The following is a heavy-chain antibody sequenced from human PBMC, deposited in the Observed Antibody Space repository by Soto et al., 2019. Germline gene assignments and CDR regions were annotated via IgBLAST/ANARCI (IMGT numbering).Heavy chain of an antibody. V-gene: IGHV4-31*03. J-gene: IGHJ4*02. D-gene: IGHD3-10*01. CDR3: ARSNRGLYYFDY. CDR2: IYYSGST. CDR1: GGSISSGGYY. Sequence: SETLSLTCTVSGGSISSGGYYWSWIRQHPGKGLEWIGYIYYSGSTYYNPSLKSRVTISVDTSKNQFSLKLSSVTAADTAVYYCARSNRGLYYFDYWGQGTLVTVS.